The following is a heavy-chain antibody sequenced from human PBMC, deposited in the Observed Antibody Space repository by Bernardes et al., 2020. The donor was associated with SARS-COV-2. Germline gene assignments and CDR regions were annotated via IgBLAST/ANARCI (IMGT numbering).Heavy chain of an antibody. J-gene: IGHJ1*01. CDR3: TRDRGYCSGGSCYDPEYFQH. CDR2: IRSKAYGGTT. V-gene: IGHV3-49*04. D-gene: IGHD2-15*01. Sequence: GGSLRLSCTASGFTFGDYAMSWVRQAPGKGLEWVGFIRSKAYGGTTEYAASVKGRFTISRDDSKSIAYLQMNSLKTEDTAVYYCTRDRGYCSGGSCYDPEYFQHWGQGTLVTVSS. CDR1: GFTFGDYA.